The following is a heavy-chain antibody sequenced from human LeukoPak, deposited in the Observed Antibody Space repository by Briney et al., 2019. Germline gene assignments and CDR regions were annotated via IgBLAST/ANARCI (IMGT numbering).Heavy chain of an antibody. D-gene: IGHD3-16*01. J-gene: IGHJ3*02. CDR2: ISSTSSYI. V-gene: IGHV3-21*01. CDR3: AREGFRPWGSGRYDAFDI. Sequence: GGALRLSRAASGFTFSSYSMNWVCQAPGKGLEWVSSISSTSSYIYYAASAKGGFTISRDNAKNSLYLQMNSLRAEDTAVYYCAREGFRPWGSGRYDAFDIWGQGTMVTVSS. CDR1: GFTFSSYS.